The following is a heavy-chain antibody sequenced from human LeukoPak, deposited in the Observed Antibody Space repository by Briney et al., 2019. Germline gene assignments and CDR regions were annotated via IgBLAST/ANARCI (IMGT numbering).Heavy chain of an antibody. J-gene: IGHJ4*02. D-gene: IGHD3-16*01. V-gene: IGHV1-2*02. CDR2: INPNSGGT. Sequence: ASVKVSCKASGYTFTGYYMHWVRQAPGQGLEWMGWINPNSGGTNYAQKFQGRVTMTRDTSISTVFLELRNLRSDDTAVYYCARGVSRGVDYWGQGTLVTVSS. CDR1: GYTFTGYY. CDR3: ARGVSRGVDY.